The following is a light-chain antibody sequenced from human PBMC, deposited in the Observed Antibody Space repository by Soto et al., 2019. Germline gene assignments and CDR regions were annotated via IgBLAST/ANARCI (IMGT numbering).Light chain of an antibody. Sequence: DIQLTQSPSSLSASVGDTVTITCRASQSISSWLAWYQQKPGEAPKLLIYDASSLESGVPSRFSGSGSGTEFTLTISSLQPDDFATYYCQQYNSYSGTFGQGTKVDI. CDR1: QSISSW. CDR2: DAS. V-gene: IGKV1-5*01. CDR3: QQYNSYSGT. J-gene: IGKJ1*01.